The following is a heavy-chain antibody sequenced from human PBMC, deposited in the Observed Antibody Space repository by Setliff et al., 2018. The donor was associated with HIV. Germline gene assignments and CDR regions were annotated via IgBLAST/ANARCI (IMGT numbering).Heavy chain of an antibody. Sequence: SVKVSCKTSGGTFRSQAISWVRQAPGQGLEWMGGLISMFKIPQIAQKFQGRVTITADEPTSTAYMGLSSLTSEDTAVYYCARGGWSGGGPLHYSYYYLDVWGQGTAVTVSS. D-gene: IGHD2-15*01. CDR2: LISMFKIP. CDR3: ARGGWSGGGPLHYSYYYLDV. V-gene: IGHV1-69*13. J-gene: IGHJ6*02. CDR1: GGTFRSQA.